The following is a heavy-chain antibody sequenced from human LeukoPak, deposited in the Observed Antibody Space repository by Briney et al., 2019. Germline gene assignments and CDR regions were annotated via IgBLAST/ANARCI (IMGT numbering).Heavy chain of an antibody. Sequence: PGGSLRLSCAASGFTFSSYGIHWVRQAPGKGLEWVAVIWYDGSNKYYAGSVKGRFTISRDNSKNTLYLQMNSLRAEDTAVYYCARERRFLEWLPQVPYYYYYGMDVWGQGTTVTVSS. D-gene: IGHD3-3*01. V-gene: IGHV3-33*01. CDR3: ARERRFLEWLPQVPYYYYYGMDV. CDR1: GFTFSSYG. CDR2: IWYDGSNK. J-gene: IGHJ6*02.